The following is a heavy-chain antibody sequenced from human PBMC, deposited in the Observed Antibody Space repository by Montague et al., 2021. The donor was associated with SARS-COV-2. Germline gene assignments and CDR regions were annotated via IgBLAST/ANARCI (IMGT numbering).Heavy chain of an antibody. V-gene: IGHV4-34*04. CDR3: ARALFLNQDV. J-gene: IGHJ6*02. CDR2: INDSRDT. D-gene: IGHD2/OR15-2a*01. CDR1: GASYSGYY. Sequence: SETLSLTCSGHGASYSGYYRRCTRQHPGQGLQWYGEINDSRDTNRYPSFKSRATISVDSSKKEFSLTLRSVTAADTGVYYCARALFLNQDVWGQGTTVIVSS.